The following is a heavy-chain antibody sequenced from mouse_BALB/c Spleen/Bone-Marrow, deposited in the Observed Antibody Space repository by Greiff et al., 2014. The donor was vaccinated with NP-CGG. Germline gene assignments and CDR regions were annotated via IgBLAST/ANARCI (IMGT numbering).Heavy chain of an antibody. CDR1: GFTFSDYY. CDR3: ARQGGTEYYAMDY. D-gene: IGHD3-3*01. CDR2: ISNGGGST. Sequence: EVMLVESGGGLVQPGGSLKLSCATSGFTFSDYYMYWVRQTPEKRLEWVAYISNGGGSTYYPDTAKGRFTISRDNAKNTLYLQMSRLKSEDTAMYYCARQGGTEYYAMDYWGQGTSVTVSS. J-gene: IGHJ4*01. V-gene: IGHV5-12*02.